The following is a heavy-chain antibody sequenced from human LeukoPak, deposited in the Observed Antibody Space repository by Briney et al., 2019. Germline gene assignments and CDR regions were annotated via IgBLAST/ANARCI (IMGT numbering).Heavy chain of an antibody. Sequence: PSETLSLTCTVSGGSISSYYWSWIRQPPGKGLGWIGYIYYSGSTNYNPSLKSRVTISVDTSKNYFSLKLSSVTAADTAVYYCARGRFAFGGVIARPFDYWGQGTLVTVSS. CDR2: IYYSGST. CDR3: ARGRFAFGGVIARPFDY. J-gene: IGHJ4*02. CDR1: GGSISSYY. V-gene: IGHV4-59*12. D-gene: IGHD3-16*02.